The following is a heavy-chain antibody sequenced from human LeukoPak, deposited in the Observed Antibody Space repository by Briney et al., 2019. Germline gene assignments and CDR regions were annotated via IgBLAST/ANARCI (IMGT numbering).Heavy chain of an antibody. D-gene: IGHD3-9*01. CDR1: GYSFTSYW. V-gene: IGHV5-51*01. Sequence: GESPKISCKGSGYSFTSYWIGWVRQMPGKGLEWMGIIYPGDSDTRYSPSFQGQVTISADKSISTAYLQWSSLKASDTAMYYCARLAVDYYDILTGYDYWGQGTLVTVSS. CDR3: ARLAVDYYDILTGYDY. J-gene: IGHJ4*02. CDR2: IYPGDSDT.